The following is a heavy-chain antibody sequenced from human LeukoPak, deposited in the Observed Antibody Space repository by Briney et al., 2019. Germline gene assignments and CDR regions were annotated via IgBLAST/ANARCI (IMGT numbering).Heavy chain of an antibody. J-gene: IGHJ3*02. V-gene: IGHV1-69*13. CDR1: GGTFSSYA. CDR3: ARADPEQQLVSVAVDI. Sequence: ASVKVSCKASGGTFSSYAISWVRQAPGQGLEWMGGIIPIFGTANYAQKFQGRVTITADESTSTAYMELSSLRSEDTVVYYCARADPEQQLVSVAVDIWGQGTMVTVSS. CDR2: IIPIFGTA. D-gene: IGHD6-13*01.